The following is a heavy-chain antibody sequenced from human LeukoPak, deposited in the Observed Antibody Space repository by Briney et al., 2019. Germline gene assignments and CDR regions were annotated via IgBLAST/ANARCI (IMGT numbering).Heavy chain of an antibody. CDR1: GYSISSGYY. D-gene: IGHD3-22*01. V-gene: IGHV4-38-2*02. CDR2: IYHSGST. J-gene: IGHJ4*02. Sequence: PSETLSLTCTVSGYSISSGYYWGWIRQPPGKGLEWIGSIYHSGSTYYNPSLKSRVTISVDTSKNQFSLKLSSVTAADTAVYCCARGGPYYYDSSGYPPFDYWGQGTLVTVSS. CDR3: ARGGPYYYDSSGYPPFDY.